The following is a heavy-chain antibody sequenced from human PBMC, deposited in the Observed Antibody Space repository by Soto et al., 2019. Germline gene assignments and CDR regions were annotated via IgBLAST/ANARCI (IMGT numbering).Heavy chain of an antibody. CDR2: IKSKTDGGTT. Sequence: PGGSLRLSCAVSGFTFSNAWMSWVRQAPGKGLEWVGRIKSKTDGGTTDYAAPVKGRFTISRDDSKNTLYLQMNSLKTEDTAVYYCTTEPKYYYGSGSMDVWGKGTTVTVSS. CDR1: GFTFSNAW. D-gene: IGHD3-10*01. CDR3: TTEPKYYYGSGSMDV. V-gene: IGHV3-15*01. J-gene: IGHJ6*03.